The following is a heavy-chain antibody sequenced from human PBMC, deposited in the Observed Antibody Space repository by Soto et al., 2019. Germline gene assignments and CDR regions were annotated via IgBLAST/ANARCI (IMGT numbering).Heavy chain of an antibody. CDR1: GGTFSSYA. CDR3: ARRDDYFEY. CDR2: IIPIFSTA. J-gene: IGHJ4*02. V-gene: IGHV1-69*13. Sequence: ASVKVSCKTSGGTFSSYAISWVRQAPGQGLEWMGGIIPIFSTANYAQKFQGRVMITADESTSTAYMELSSLRSEDTAVYYCARRDDYFEYWGQGTLVTVSS.